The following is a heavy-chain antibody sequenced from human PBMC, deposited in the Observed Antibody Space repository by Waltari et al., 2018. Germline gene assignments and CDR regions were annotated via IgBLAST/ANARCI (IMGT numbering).Heavy chain of an antibody. J-gene: IGHJ2*01. CDR3: AKYSLEHSFDL. D-gene: IGHD1-1*01. Sequence: EVQLLESGGGLVQPGGSLRLSCAASGFTFSSYAMSWVRQAPGKGLGWVSASRGSGGSTYYADSVKGRFTISRDNSKNTLYLQMNSLRAEDTAVYYCAKYSLEHSFDLWGRGTLVTVSS. CDR2: SRGSGGST. V-gene: IGHV3-23*01. CDR1: GFTFSSYA.